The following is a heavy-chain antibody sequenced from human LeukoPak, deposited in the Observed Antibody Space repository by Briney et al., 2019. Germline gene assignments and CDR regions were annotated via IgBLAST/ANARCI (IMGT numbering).Heavy chain of an antibody. J-gene: IGHJ4*02. Sequence: GGSLRLSCAASGFTFSNAWMSWVRQAPGKGLEWVSSISSSSSYIYYADSVKGRFTISRDNAKNSLYLQMNSLRAEDTAVYYCARDGVAGTGFDYWGQGTLVTVSS. CDR1: GFTFSNAW. CDR3: ARDGVAGTGFDY. CDR2: ISSSSSYI. D-gene: IGHD6-19*01. V-gene: IGHV3-21*01.